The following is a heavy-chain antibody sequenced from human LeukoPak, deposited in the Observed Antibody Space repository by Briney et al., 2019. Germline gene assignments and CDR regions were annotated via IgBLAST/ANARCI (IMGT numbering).Heavy chain of an antibody. CDR1: GASISDYY. V-gene: IGHV4-59*01. D-gene: IGHD2-2*01. CDR2: VSSRGAT. Sequence: SETLSLTCNVSGASISDYYWSWIRQSPTRGLGWIGYVSSRGATNNNPSLKSRVTTSAHTSENQLSLKLPSVTAADTAVYYCARAQKTMLSRAVHFFDFWGQGLLVTVSS. CDR3: ARAQKTMLSRAVHFFDF. J-gene: IGHJ4*02.